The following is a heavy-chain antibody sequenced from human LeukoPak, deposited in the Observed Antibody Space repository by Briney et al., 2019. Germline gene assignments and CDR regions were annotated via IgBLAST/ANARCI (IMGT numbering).Heavy chain of an antibody. CDR1: GFMFNGYS. CDR3: ARWGLGPSFDY. J-gene: IGHJ4*02. Sequence: GGSLRLSCAASGFMFNGYSMTWVRRAPRKGLEWVSYISGGSDYIFYTDSVKGRFTISRDNAKKSLYLQLNSLRVEDTAVYYCARWGLGPSFDYWGQGTRVTVSS. V-gene: IGHV3-21*01. CDR2: ISGGSDYI. D-gene: IGHD1-26*01.